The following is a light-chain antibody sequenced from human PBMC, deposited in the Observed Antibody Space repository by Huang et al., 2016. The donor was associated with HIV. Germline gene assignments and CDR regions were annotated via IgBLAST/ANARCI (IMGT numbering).Light chain of an antibody. CDR1: QTVPNNY. J-gene: IGKJ2*03. Sequence: IVLTQSPDTLSLSPGERATLSCRASQTVPNNYLTWYQHRPGQAPRLLIYGSSTRATGIPDRFSGSGSGTDFTLTISRLEPKDFVVYYCQQFGSSPPYSFGQGTKLEIK. CDR2: GSS. V-gene: IGKV3-20*01. CDR3: QQFGSSPPYS.